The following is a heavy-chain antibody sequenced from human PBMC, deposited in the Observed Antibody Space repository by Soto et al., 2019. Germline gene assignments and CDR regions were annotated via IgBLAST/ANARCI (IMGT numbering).Heavy chain of an antibody. CDR1: GFNFPTFW. D-gene: IGHD3-9*01. V-gene: IGHV5-51*01. Sequence: PGESLKISCKHFGFNFPTFWIAWGRQMPGKGLEWKGTIYPNDSDTRYSPSFQGQVTISADTSISTAYLEWSSLKASDTAIYYCARHVYYDVLKKNYWGQGTLVTVSS. J-gene: IGHJ4*02. CDR2: IYPNDSDT. CDR3: ARHVYYDVLKKNY.